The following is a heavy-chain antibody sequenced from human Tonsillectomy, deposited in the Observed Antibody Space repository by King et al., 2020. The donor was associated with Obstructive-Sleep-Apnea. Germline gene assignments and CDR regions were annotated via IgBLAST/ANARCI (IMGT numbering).Heavy chain of an antibody. CDR3: AKDDSGGAYNDY. V-gene: IGHV3-23*04. Sequence: VQLVESGGGLLQPGESLRLSCVVSGFTFSNYAMSWVRQAPGKGLEWGSTIAPSGGDTYYGDSVKGRVPISRDNSKKTLSLRVNSLSAEETAIYYCAKDDSGGAYNDYWGQGTLVTVSS. D-gene: IGHD2-15*01. CDR1: GFTFSNYA. CDR2: IAPSGGDT. J-gene: IGHJ4*02.